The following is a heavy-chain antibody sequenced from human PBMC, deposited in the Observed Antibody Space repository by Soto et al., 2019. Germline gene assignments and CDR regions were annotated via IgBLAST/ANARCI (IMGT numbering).Heavy chain of an antibody. CDR2: SYYTGST. V-gene: IGHV4-59*08. Sequence: ETLSLTCTVSGCSLISYYWSWIRQPPGKGLEWIGYSYYTGSTKYNPSLKSRVTISVDTSKNQFSLKLSSVTAADTAVYYCARRVVVSETFDYWGQGTLVTVSS. D-gene: IGHD2-2*01. CDR3: ARRVVVSETFDY. CDR1: GCSLISYY. J-gene: IGHJ4*02.